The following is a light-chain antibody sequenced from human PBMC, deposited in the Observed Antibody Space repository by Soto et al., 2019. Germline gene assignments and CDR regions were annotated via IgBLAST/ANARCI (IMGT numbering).Light chain of an antibody. CDR3: SSYSSRTFGV. J-gene: IGLJ1*01. Sequence: QSALTQPASVSGSLGQAVTISFTGTSTDVGGYNYVSWYQQHAGEAPKIIIYDVSSRPSGVSYHFSGSKSGNTASLTISGLQSEDEADYYCSSYSSRTFGVFGTGTKLTVL. V-gene: IGLV2-14*03. CDR1: STDVGGYNY. CDR2: DVS.